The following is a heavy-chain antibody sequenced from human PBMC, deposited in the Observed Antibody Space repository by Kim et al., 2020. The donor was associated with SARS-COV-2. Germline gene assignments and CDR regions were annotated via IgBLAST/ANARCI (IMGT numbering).Heavy chain of an antibody. J-gene: IGHJ4*02. Sequence: GGSLRLSCAASGFTFSSYAMSWVRQAPRKGLEWVSAISGSGGSTYYADSVKGRFTISRDNSKNTLYLQMNSRRAEDTAVYYCAKDYYYDSSGYYSFDYWGQGTLVTVSS. CDR1: GFTFSSYA. CDR2: ISGSGGST. D-gene: IGHD3-22*01. V-gene: IGHV3-23*01. CDR3: AKDYYYDSSGYYSFDY.